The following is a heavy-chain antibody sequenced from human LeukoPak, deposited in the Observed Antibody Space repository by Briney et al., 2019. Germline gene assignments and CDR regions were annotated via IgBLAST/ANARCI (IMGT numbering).Heavy chain of an antibody. J-gene: IGHJ4*02. CDR1: GGSFIDYY. CDR3: ARSSVSGFGFDY. Sequence: PSETLSLTCAVYGGSFIDYYWTWIRQPPGKGLEWIGEIKHRGGATYNPSLKSRVTMAVDTPKNQFSLRLTSVTAADTAVYYCARSSVSGFGFDYWGQGPLVTVSS. D-gene: IGHD5-12*01. V-gene: IGHV4-34*01. CDR2: IKHRGGA.